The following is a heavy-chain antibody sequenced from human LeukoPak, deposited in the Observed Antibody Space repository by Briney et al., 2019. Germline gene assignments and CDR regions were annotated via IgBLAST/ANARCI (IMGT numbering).Heavy chain of an antibody. V-gene: IGHV1-18*01. D-gene: IGHD5-18*01. J-gene: IGHJ4*02. CDR1: GYIFSTYG. CDR2: ISGYNGNT. CDR3: ARDRMDTGTYFDY. Sequence: ASVKVSCKASGYIFSTYGISWVRQAPGQGLEWMGCISGYNGNTNYAQKLQGRVTMTTDTSTSTAYMELRSLRSDDTAMYYCARDRMDTGTYFDYWGQGTLVTVSS.